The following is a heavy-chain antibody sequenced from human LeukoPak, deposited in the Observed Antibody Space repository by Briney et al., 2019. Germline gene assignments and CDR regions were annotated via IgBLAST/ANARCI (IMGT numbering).Heavy chain of an antibody. D-gene: IGHD5-18*01. J-gene: IGHJ4*02. CDR1: GFTFSSYG. V-gene: IGHV3-33*01. CDR2: IWYDGSNK. Sequence: PGRSLRLSCAASGFTFSSYGMHWVRQAPGKGLEWVAVIWYDGSNKYYADSVKGRFTISRDNSKNTLYLQMNSLRAEDTAVYYRVRVTHSSYSYGYGHGDYWGQGTLVTVSS. CDR3: VRVTHSSYSYGYGHGDY.